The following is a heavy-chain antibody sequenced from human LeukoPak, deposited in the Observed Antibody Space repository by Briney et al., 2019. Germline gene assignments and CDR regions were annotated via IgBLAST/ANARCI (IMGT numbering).Heavy chain of an antibody. CDR2: IYYSGST. CDR3: ARIRPQLLWFGELLYFDY. J-gene: IGHJ4*02. CDR1: GGSTSSSSYY. D-gene: IGHD3-10*01. Sequence: SETLSLTCTVSGGSTSSSSYYWGWIRQPPGKGLEWIGSIYYSGSTYYNPSLKSRVTISVDTSKNQFSLKLSSVTAADTAVYYCARIRPQLLWFGELLYFDYWGQGTLVTVSS. V-gene: IGHV4-39*01.